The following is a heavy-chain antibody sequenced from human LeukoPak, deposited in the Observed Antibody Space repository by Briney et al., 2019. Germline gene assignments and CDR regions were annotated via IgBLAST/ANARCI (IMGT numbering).Heavy chain of an antibody. Sequence: GGSLRLSCAASGFTFSNYGMHWVRQAPGKGLEWVAMTSYDGSKKYYGDSVKGRFTISRDNSKNTLYLQVNSLRAEDTAIYYCARDTVSSHAIPENWGQGTLVTVSS. J-gene: IGHJ4*02. CDR1: GFTFSNYG. D-gene: IGHD2-2*01. V-gene: IGHV3-30*03. CDR2: TSYDGSKK. CDR3: ARDTVSSHAIPEN.